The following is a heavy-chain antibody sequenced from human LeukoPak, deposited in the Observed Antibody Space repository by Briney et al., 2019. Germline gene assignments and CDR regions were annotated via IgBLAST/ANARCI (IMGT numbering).Heavy chain of an antibody. CDR1: GFTFSSNS. J-gene: IGHJ4*02. D-gene: IGHD1-26*01. Sequence: GRSLRLSCAASGFTFSSNSMNWVRQAPGRGLEWVSSISSTSTYIYYSESVKGRFTISRDNAKNSLYLQMNSLRAEDTAVYYCARGSGSYGGYYFDYWGQGTLVTVSS. V-gene: IGHV3-21*01. CDR3: ARGSGSYGGYYFDY. CDR2: ISSTSTYI.